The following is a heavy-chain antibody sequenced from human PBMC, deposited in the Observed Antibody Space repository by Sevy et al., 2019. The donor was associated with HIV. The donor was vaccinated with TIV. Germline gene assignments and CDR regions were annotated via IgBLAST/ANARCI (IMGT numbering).Heavy chain of an antibody. CDR3: ANAYTGSYSHSYLYALDV. Sequence: GGSLRLSCIGSGFSFSYYGIHWVRRSPGKGLDGVARHPHDGINEYYADSVKGRFTIPRDNSKNTVNLEMNSLRNEDTAIYFCANAYTGSYSHSYLYALDVWGQGTTVTVSS. J-gene: IGHJ6*02. CDR1: GFSFSYYG. CDR2: HPHDGINE. D-gene: IGHD1-26*01. V-gene: IGHV3-30*02.